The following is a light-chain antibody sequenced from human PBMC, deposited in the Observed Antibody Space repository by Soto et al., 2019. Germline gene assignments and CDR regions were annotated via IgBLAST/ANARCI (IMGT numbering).Light chain of an antibody. CDR2: HAS. V-gene: IGKV3-15*01. J-gene: IGKJ1*01. CDR3: QQYNNWPPWT. CDR1: QSISDK. Sequence: TQSPGPLSLSPGGRATLSCRASQSISDKLAWYQQKPGQAPRLLIYHASARATGIPARFSGSGSGTEFTLTISGLQSEDFAVYYCQQYNNWPPWTFGQGTKVDIK.